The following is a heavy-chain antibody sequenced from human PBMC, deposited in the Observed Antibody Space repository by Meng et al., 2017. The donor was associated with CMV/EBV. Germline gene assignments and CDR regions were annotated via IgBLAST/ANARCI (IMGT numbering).Heavy chain of an antibody. CDR1: GGSISSGDYY. V-gene: IGHV4-30-4*08. J-gene: IGHJ4*02. Sequence: QGTLQESGPGPVKPSQPLSLPCTVSGGSISSGDYYWSWIRQPPGKGLEWIGYIYYSGSTYYNPSLKSRVTISVDTSKNQFSLKLSSVTAADTAVYYCARVGRTSCYDYWGQGTLVTVSS. CDR2: IYYSGST. CDR3: ARVGRTSCYDY. D-gene: IGHD2-2*01.